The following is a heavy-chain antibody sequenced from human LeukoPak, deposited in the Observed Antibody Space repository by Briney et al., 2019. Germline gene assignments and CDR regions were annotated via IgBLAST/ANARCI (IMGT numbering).Heavy chain of an antibody. Sequence: SETLSLTCTVSGGSISSSSYYWGWIRQPPGKGLEWIGSIYYSGRTYYNPSLRSRFTISVDISKNQCSLKLSSVTAADTAVYYCARSVGSDFWSGHYYYYYYMDVWGKGTTVTVSS. CDR3: ARSVGSDFWSGHYYYYYYMDV. CDR2: IYYSGRT. D-gene: IGHD3-3*01. CDR1: GGSISSSSYY. V-gene: IGHV4-39*07. J-gene: IGHJ6*03.